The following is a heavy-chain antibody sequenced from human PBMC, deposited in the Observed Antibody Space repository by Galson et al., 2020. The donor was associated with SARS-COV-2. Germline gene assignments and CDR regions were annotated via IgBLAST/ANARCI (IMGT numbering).Heavy chain of an antibody. CDR2: ISCSGDTT. J-gene: IGHJ6*02. CDR1: GFTFSSYA. CDR3: AKRLYSSSQSETRGMDV. Sequence: GESLKISCAASGFTFSSYAMNWVRQAPGEGLEWVSAISCSGDTTHYAGSVKGRFTISRDNSKNTLYMQMNSVRAEDTAVYYCAKRLYSSSQSETRGMDVWGQGATVTVSS. V-gene: IGHV3-23*01. D-gene: IGHD6-13*01.